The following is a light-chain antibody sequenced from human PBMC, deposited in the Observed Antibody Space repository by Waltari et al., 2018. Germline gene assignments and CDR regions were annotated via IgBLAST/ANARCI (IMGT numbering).Light chain of an antibody. J-gene: IGLJ3*02. CDR1: TGAVTSGYY. V-gene: IGLV7-43*01. Sequence: QTVVTQESSLTVSPGGTVTLTCASSTGAVTSGYYANWFQQKPGQAPRALMYFASNKHPWTPARFSGYLLGGKAALTLSGVQPEDEADYYCLVYYADTWVFGGGTKLTVL. CDR2: FAS. CDR3: LVYYADTWV.